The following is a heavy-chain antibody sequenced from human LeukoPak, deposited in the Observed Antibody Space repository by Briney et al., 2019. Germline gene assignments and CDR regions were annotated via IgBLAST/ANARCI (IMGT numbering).Heavy chain of an antibody. CDR2: INPSGGST. J-gene: IGHJ3*02. CDR1: GYTFTSYY. Sequence: ASVKVSCKASGYTFTSYYMHWLRQAPGQGLEWMGIINPSGGSTSYAQKFQGRVTMTRDMSTSTVYMELSSLRSEDTAVYYCAREGCGGDCYLGGAFDIWGQGTMVTVSS. V-gene: IGHV1-46*01. CDR3: AREGCGGDCYLGGAFDI. D-gene: IGHD2-21*02.